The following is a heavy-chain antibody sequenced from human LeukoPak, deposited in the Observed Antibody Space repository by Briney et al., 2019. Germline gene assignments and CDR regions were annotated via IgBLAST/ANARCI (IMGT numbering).Heavy chain of an antibody. D-gene: IGHD2-21*02. CDR1: GFTFSSYA. Sequence: GGSLRLSCAASGFTFSSYAMSWVRQAPGKGLEWISTITASGVTTYYADSVKGRFTISRDNSKDTLFLQMHSLRPGDTAVYYCVREDTPATANYWGQGTLVTISS. J-gene: IGHJ4*02. V-gene: IGHV3-23*01. CDR2: ITASGVTT. CDR3: VREDTPATANY.